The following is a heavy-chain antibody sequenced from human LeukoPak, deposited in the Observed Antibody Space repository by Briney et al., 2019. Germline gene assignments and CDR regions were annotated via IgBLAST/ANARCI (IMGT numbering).Heavy chain of an antibody. CDR1: GYSFTSYW. V-gene: IGHV5-51*01. CDR2: IYPGDSDT. D-gene: IGHD3-10*01. J-gene: IGHJ5*02. Sequence: GESLKISCKGSGYSFTSYWIGWVRQMPGKGLEWMGIIYPGDSDTRYSPSFQGQVTISADKSISTAYLQWSSLKASDTAMYYCARRSDTMVRGVRLAWFDPWGQGTLVTVSS. CDR3: ARRSDTMVRGVRLAWFDP.